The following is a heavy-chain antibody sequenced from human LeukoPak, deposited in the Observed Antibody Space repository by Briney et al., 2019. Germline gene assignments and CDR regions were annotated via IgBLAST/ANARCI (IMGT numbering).Heavy chain of an antibody. V-gene: IGHV3-23*01. CDR2: ISGSGGST. J-gene: IGHJ4*02. CDR1: GFTFSSYA. CDR3: AKAGRVVPAAYFDY. D-gene: IGHD2-2*01. Sequence: GGSLRLSCAASGFTFSSYAMSRVRQAPGKGLEWVSAISGSGGSTYYADSVKGRFTISRDNSKNTLYLQMNSLRAEDTAVYYCAKAGRVVPAAYFDYWGQGTLVTVSS.